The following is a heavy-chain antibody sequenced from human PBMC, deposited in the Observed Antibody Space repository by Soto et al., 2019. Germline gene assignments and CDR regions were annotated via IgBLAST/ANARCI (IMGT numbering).Heavy chain of an antibody. V-gene: IGHV1-18*01. D-gene: IGHD1-26*01. J-gene: IGHJ4*02. CDR1: GNFCSKYG. CDR2: INGNTGST. CDR3: GRDGDQWDQRYLDY. Sequence: QVQLVQSGAEVKKPGASVKVSCKTPGNFCSKYGISWVRQAPGQGLEGMGWINGNTGSTNYAQKFRGRVTMTTDTYPGMVYMEVSSLTSDDTAIYYCGRDGDQWDQRYLDYWGQGTLVSV.